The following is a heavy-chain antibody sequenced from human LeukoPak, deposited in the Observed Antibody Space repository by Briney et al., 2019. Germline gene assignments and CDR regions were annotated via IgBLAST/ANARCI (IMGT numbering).Heavy chain of an antibody. CDR2: IYPGDSDT. CDR1: GYSFTSYW. Sequence: PGGSLEISCKGSGYSFTSYWIGWVRQLPGKGLEWMGIIYPGDSDTRYSPSFQGQVTISADKSISTAYLQWSSLKASDTAMYYCARHCAGAVASFDYWSEGPLVTVSS. V-gene: IGHV5-51*01. CDR3: ARHCAGAVASFDY. D-gene: IGHD6-19*01. J-gene: IGHJ4*02.